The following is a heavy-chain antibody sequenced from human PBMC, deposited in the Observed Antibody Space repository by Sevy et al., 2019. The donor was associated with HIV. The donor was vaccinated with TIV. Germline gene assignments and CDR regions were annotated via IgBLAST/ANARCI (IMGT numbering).Heavy chain of an antibody. CDR1: GYTFTSYG. CDR2: ISAYNGNT. Sequence: ASVKVSCKASGYTFTSYGISWVRQAPGQGLEWMGWISAYNGNTNYAQKLQGRVTMTTDTSTSTAYMELRSLRSDDTAMYYCAIRLIDYGDSEFPWYYGMDVWGQGTTVTVSS. CDR3: AIRLIDYGDSEFPWYYGMDV. V-gene: IGHV1-18*01. D-gene: IGHD4-17*01. J-gene: IGHJ6*01.